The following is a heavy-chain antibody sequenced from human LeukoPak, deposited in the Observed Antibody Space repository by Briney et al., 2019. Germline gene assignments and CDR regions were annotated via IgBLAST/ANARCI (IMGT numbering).Heavy chain of an antibody. D-gene: IGHD3-10*01. CDR3: ASGTMVRGVIMPFDY. Sequence: PSETPSLTCTVSGGSISSYYWSWSRQPPGKGLEWIGYIYYSGSTNYNPSLKSRVTISVDTSKNQFSLKLSSVTAADTAVYYCASGTMVRGVIMPFDYWGQGTLVTVSS. CDR2: IYYSGST. J-gene: IGHJ4*02. CDR1: GGSISSYY. V-gene: IGHV4-59*01.